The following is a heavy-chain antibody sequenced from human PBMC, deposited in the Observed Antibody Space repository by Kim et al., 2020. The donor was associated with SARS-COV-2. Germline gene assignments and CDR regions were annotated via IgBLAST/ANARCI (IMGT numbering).Heavy chain of an antibody. V-gene: IGHV3-7*01. CDR3: TTADSWSGSL. Sequence: GGSLRLSCVASGFTFSSSWMGWVRQTPGKGLEWLANIKQDGTQKYYVDSVKGRFTISRDNTKNSLYLQMSSLRVEDTAVYYCTTADSWSGSLGGQGTLVT. CDR1: GFTFSSSW. CDR2: IKQDGTQK. J-gene: IGHJ4*02. D-gene: IGHD3-3*01.